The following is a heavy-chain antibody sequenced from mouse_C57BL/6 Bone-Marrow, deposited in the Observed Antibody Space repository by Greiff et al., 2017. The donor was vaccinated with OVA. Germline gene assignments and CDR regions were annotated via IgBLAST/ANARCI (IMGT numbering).Heavy chain of an antibody. J-gene: IGHJ1*03. CDR2: IYPGDGDT. CDR1: GYAFSSSW. V-gene: IGHV1-82*01. CDR3: ARTANWANWYFDV. Sequence: QVQLQQSGPELVKPGASVKISCKASGYAFSSSWMNWVQQRPGKGLEWIGRIYPGDGDTNYNGKFKGKATLTADKSSSTAYMQLSSLTSEDSAVYFCARTANWANWYFDVWGTGTTVTVSS. D-gene: IGHD4-1*01.